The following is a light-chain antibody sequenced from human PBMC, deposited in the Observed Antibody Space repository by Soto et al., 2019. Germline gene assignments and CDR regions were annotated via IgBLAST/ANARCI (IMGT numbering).Light chain of an antibody. CDR2: EVS. Sequence: QSVLTQPASVSGSPGQSITISCTGTSSDVGGYNYVSWYQQHPGKAPKLMIYEVSNRPSGVSNRFSGSKSGNTASLIISGLQAEDEADYYCSSYTSSSTDFGTGTKVTVL. J-gene: IGLJ1*01. CDR3: SSYTSSSTD. CDR1: SSDVGGYNY. V-gene: IGLV2-14*01.